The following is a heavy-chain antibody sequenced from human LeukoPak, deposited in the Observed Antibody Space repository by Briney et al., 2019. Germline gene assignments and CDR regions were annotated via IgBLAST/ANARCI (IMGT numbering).Heavy chain of an antibody. Sequence: SVKVSCKASGGTFSSYAISWVRQAPGQGLEWMGGIIPIFGTANYAQKFQGRVTVTADESTSTAYMELSSLRSEDTAVYYCARDSGVLRFGELLRNWGQGTLVTVSS. CDR2: IIPIFGTA. J-gene: IGHJ4*02. CDR3: ARDSGVLRFGELLRN. CDR1: GGTFSSYA. V-gene: IGHV1-69*13. D-gene: IGHD3-10*01.